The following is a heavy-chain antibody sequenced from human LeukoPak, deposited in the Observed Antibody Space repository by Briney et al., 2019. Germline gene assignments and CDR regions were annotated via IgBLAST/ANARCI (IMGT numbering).Heavy chain of an antibody. CDR3: ARVIREYCSSTSCYAGEGYWYFDL. V-gene: IGHV4-59*01. CDR1: GGSISSYY. J-gene: IGHJ2*01. CDR2: IYYSWST. Sequence: PSETLSLTCTVAGGSISSYYWSLIRQPPGKGLEWIGYIYYSWSTNYNPSLKSRVTISVDRSKNQFSLKLSSVTAADTAVYYCARVIREYCSSTSCYAGEGYWYFDLWGRGTLVTVSS. D-gene: IGHD2-2*01.